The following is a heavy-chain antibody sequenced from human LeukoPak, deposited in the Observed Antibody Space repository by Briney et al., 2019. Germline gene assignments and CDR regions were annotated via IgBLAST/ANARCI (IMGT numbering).Heavy chain of an antibody. D-gene: IGHD4-23*01. CDR3: VGEDYGGYRFDY. V-gene: IGHV4-61*10. J-gene: IGHJ4*02. CDR1: GGSISSGTYY. CDR2: IYYSGST. Sequence: SETLSLTCTVSGGSISSGTYYWSWIRQLAGKGLEWLGYIYYSGSTIYNPSLKSRLTISLDTSKNQFSLRLGSVTAADTAVYYCVGEDYGGYRFDYWGQGTLVTVSS.